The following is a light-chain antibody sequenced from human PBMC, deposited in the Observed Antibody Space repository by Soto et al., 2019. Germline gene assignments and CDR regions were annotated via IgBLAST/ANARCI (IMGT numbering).Light chain of an antibody. V-gene: IGKV3-20*01. CDR3: QQYSSSPIT. CDR1: QSAISSY. CDR2: GAS. Sequence: EIVLTQSPGTLSLSPGERATLSCRASQSAISSYLAWYQQKPGQAPRLLIYGASSRATGIPDRFSGSGSGTEFTLTISGMEPEDFEVYYCQQYSSSPITFGQGTRVEIK. J-gene: IGKJ5*01.